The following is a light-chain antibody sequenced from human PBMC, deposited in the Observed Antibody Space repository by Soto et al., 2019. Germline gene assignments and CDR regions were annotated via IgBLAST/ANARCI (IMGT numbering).Light chain of an antibody. V-gene: IGKV3-15*01. CDR2: GAS. CDR1: QSVSSN. Sequence: EIVMTQSPANLSVSPGERATLSCRASQSVSSNLAWYQQKPGQGPRLLLYGASTRATSIPARFRGSGSGTEFTLTTNSLQSEDFGGYHCQQYNKWPPYTFGQGTKLELK. CDR3: QQYNKWPPYT. J-gene: IGKJ2*01.